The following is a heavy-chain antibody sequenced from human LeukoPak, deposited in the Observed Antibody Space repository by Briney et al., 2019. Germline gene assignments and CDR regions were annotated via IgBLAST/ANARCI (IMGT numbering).Heavy chain of an antibody. CDR3: AKEPTKQWLARVLDY. CDR2: IRADAVTT. J-gene: IGHJ4*02. D-gene: IGHD6-19*01. Sequence: GGSLRLSCATSGFIFSHHGMNWVRQAPGKGLEWVSGIRADAVTTYYADSVKGRFIISRDNSKNTVYLQMNSLRAEDTAVYYCAKEPTKQWLARVLDYWGQGTLVTVSS. CDR1: GFIFSHHG. V-gene: IGHV3-23*01.